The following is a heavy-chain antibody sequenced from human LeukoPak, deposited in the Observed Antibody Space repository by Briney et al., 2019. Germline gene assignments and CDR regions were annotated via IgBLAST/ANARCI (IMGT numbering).Heavy chain of an antibody. CDR2: IIPIFGTA. CDR3: LYSSSSKGPFDY. CDR1: GGTFSSYA. D-gene: IGHD6-6*01. J-gene: IGHJ4*02. Sequence: ASVKVSCKASGGTFSSYAISWVRQAPGQGLEWMGGIIPIFGTANYAQKFQGRVTITTDESTSTAYMELSSLRSEDTAVYYCLYSSSSKGPFDYWGQGTLVTVSS. V-gene: IGHV1-69*05.